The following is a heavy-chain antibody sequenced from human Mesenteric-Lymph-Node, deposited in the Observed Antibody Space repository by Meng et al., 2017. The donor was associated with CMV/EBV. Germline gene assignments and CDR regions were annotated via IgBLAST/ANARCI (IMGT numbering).Heavy chain of an antibody. Sequence: ETLSLTCAASGFTFSSYAINWVRQAPGKGLEWVSTISGSGDSTYYADSVKGRFTISRDNSKNTLYLQMNSLRVEDTAVYSCAKGSGRYYDYFDYWGQGTLVTVSS. D-gene: IGHD1-26*01. CDR1: GFTFSSYA. J-gene: IGHJ4*02. CDR3: AKGSGRYYDYFDY. V-gene: IGHV3-23*01. CDR2: ISGSGDST.